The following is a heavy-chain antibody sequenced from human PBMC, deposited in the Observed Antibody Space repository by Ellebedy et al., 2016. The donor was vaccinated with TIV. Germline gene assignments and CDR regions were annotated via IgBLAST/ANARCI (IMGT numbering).Heavy chain of an antibody. D-gene: IGHD6-13*01. Sequence: GESLKISCAASGFTFTSYAMTWVRQAPGKGLEWVSSIHHNGATTYYADSVKVRFTISRDNSRNTLNLQMNSLSAEDSVIYFGGRDAVTGNSRWDWLDPWGQGTLVTVSS. CDR3: GRDAVTGNSRWDWLDP. CDR2: IHHNGATT. J-gene: IGHJ5*02. V-gene: IGHV3-23*01. CDR1: GFTFTSYA.